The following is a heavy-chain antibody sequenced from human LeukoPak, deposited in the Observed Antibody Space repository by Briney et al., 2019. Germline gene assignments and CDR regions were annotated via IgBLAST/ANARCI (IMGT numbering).Heavy chain of an antibody. CDR3: AKGDTTWELPHDY. Sequence: GGSLRLSCAASGFTFDDYGMSWVRQAPGKGLEWVSGINWNGGSTGYADSVKGRFTISRDNSKNTLYLQMNSLRAEDTAVYYCAKGDTTWELPHDYWGQGTLVTVSS. CDR1: GFTFDDYG. V-gene: IGHV3-20*04. D-gene: IGHD1-26*01. J-gene: IGHJ4*02. CDR2: INWNGGST.